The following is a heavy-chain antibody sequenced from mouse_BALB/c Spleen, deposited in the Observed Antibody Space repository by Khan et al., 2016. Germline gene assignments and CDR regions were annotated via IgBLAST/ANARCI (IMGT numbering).Heavy chain of an antibody. CDR3: ARGDYDCYYAMDY. CDR1: GYSFTGYY. D-gene: IGHD2-4*01. J-gene: IGHJ4*01. Sequence: LVKTGASVKLSCKASGYSFTGYYIHWVKQSHGKGLEWIGYISCNNGATNYNQKFRGKHTFTEDPSSSTAYLQFNRLTSEDSAVYYCARGDYDCYYAMDYWGQGTLVTVSS. V-gene: IGHV1S34*01. CDR2: ISCNNGAT.